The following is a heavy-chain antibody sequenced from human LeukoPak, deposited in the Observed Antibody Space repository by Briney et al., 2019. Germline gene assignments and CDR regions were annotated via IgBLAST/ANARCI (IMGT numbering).Heavy chain of an antibody. Sequence: GRSLRLSCAASGFTFSSYAMHWVRQATGKGLEWVSAIGTAGDTYYPGSVKGRFTISRENAKNSLYLQMNSLRAGDTAVYYCARALGGTAFDYWGQGTLVTVSS. CDR3: ARALGGTAFDY. D-gene: IGHD3-16*01. CDR2: IGTAGDT. V-gene: IGHV3-13*01. CDR1: GFTFSSYA. J-gene: IGHJ4*02.